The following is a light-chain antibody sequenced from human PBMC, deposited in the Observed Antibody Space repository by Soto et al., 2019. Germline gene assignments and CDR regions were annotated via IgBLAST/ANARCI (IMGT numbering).Light chain of an antibody. J-gene: IGLJ1*01. CDR1: SSDVGGYNS. CDR2: DVS. CDR3: CSYTGSYTYV. V-gene: IGLV2-11*01. Sequence: QSALTQPRSVSGSPGQSVTISCTGTSSDVGGYNSVSWYQQHPGKAPKLMIFDVSKWPSGVPDRFSGSKSGNTASLTISGLQAEDEADYYCCSYTGSYTYVFGTGTKV.